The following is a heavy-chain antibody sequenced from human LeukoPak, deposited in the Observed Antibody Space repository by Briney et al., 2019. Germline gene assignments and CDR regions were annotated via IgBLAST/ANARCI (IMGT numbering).Heavy chain of an antibody. CDR3: ASGGGWDAYYYYGMDV. D-gene: IGHD6-19*01. CDR1: GFTVSSYS. V-gene: IGHV3-21*01. Sequence: GGSLRLSCAASGFTVSSYSMNWVRQAPGKGLEWVSSISSTSGYIYYADAVEGRFTFSRDNAKNSLYLQMNTLTAEDTAVYYCASGGGWDAYYYYGMDVWGQGTTVTVSS. CDR2: ISSTSGYI. J-gene: IGHJ6*02.